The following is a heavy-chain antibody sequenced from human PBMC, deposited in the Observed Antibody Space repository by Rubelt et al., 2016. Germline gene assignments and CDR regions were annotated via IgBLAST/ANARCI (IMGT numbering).Heavy chain of an antibody. CDR2: ISSSSSTI. D-gene: IGHD2-2*01. CDR3: ATQGYCSSTSCYGAY. J-gene: IGHJ4*02. CDR1: GFTFSSYS. V-gene: IGHV3-48*02. Sequence: EVQLVESGGGLVQPGGSLRLSCAASGFTFSSYSMNWVRQAPGKGLEWVSYISSSSSTIYYEDSVKGRFTISRDNAKNSLYLQMNSLGDEDTAVYYCATQGYCSSTSCYGAYWGQGTLVTVSS.